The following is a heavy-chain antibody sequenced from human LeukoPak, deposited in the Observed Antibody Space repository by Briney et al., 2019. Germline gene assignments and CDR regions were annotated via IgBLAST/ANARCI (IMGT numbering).Heavy chain of an antibody. V-gene: IGHV4-34*01. J-gene: IGHJ4*02. CDR1: GGSFSGYY. CDR3: ARGGYSGYSPTDY. CDR2: INHSGST. D-gene: IGHD5-12*01. Sequence: PSETLSLTCAVYGGSFSGYYWSWIRQPPGKGLEWIGEINHSGSTNYNPSLKSRVTISVDTSKNQFSLKLSSVTAADTAVYYCARGGYSGYSPTDYWGQGTLVTVSS.